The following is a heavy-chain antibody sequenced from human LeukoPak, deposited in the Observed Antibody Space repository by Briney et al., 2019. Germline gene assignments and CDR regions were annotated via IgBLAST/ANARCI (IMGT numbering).Heavy chain of an antibody. Sequence: GGSLRLSCAPSGFTFSSYWMSWVRQAPGKGLEWVANIKQDGSEKYYVDSVKGRFTISRDNTKNSLYLQMNSLRAEDTAVYYCARPAATFYYYYMDVWGKGTTVTVSS. CDR2: IKQDGSEK. J-gene: IGHJ6*03. CDR1: GFTFSSYW. D-gene: IGHD6-13*01. CDR3: ARPAATFYYYYMDV. V-gene: IGHV3-7*01.